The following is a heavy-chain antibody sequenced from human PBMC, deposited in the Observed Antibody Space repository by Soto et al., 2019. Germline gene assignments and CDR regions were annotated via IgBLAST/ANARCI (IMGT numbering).Heavy chain of an antibody. CDR2: IKSKTDGGTT. Sequence: GGSLRLSCAASGFTFSNAWMSWVRQAPGKGLEWVGRIKSKTDGGTTDYAAPVKGRFTISRDDSKNTLYLQMNSLKTEDTAVYYCTTGWGHDYSNPWYFDYWGQGTLVTVSS. J-gene: IGHJ4*02. CDR3: TTGWGHDYSNPWYFDY. D-gene: IGHD4-4*01. V-gene: IGHV3-15*01. CDR1: GFTFSNAW.